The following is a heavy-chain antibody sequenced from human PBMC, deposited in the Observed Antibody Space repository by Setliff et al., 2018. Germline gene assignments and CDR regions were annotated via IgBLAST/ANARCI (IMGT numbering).Heavy chain of an antibody. CDR3: AGQGPIFGTGLIPGFDQ. D-gene: IGHD3-3*01. J-gene: IGHJ4*02. CDR2: IIGSGIST. CDR1: GFVFGTYA. Sequence: GESLKISCAASGFVFGTYAMSWVRQAPGKGLEWVSTIIGSGISTYYADSVKGRFTTSRDNSKNTVSLQMSSLRAEDTAIYFCAGQGPIFGTGLIPGFDQWGQGTMVTVSS. V-gene: IGHV3-23*01.